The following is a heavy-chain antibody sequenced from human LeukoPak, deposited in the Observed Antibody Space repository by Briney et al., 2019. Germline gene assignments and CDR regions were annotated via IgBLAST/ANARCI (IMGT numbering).Heavy chain of an antibody. CDR1: GFTFNSAW. J-gene: IGHJ4*02. Sequence: PGGSLRLSCAGSGFTFNSAWVSWVRQAPGKGLEWLGRIKGTTDGGTADYAASVKGRFTISRDDSKNMLFLQMNSLKSEDTAVYYCNTDWSSSSHWGQGTMVTVSS. CDR2: IKGTTDGGTA. D-gene: IGHD6-13*01. CDR3: NTDWSSSSH. V-gene: IGHV3-15*01.